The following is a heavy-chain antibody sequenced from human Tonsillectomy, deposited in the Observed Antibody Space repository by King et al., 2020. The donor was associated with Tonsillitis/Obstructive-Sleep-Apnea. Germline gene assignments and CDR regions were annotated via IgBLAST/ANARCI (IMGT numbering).Heavy chain of an antibody. Sequence: VQLVESGAEVKEPGASVKVSCKASGYTFSDYYMYWVRQAPGQGLEWMGWINPNSGGTNYAQKFQGRVTMTRDTSISTAYMELSRLRSDDTAVYYCAGGMRYCTKGVCYYHDAFDIWGQGTIVTVSS. CDR3: AGGMRYCTKGVCYYHDAFDI. D-gene: IGHD2-8*01. CDR2: INPNSGGT. J-gene: IGHJ3*02. CDR1: GYTFSDYY. V-gene: IGHV1-2*02.